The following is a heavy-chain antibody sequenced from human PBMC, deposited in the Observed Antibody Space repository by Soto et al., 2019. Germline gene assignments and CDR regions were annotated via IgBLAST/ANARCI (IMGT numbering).Heavy chain of an antibody. CDR1: GYTFTSNW. J-gene: IGHJ5*02. CDR3: AIDHSIESSGAWWLDP. CDR2: INPSDGNT. Sequence: QVQLVQSGAEVKKPGASVKVSCKASGYTFTSNWIHWVRRAPGQGLEWMGIINPSDGNTNYAQKFQGRVTVTRDTSTSTAYMELSSLTSEDTAVYYCAIDHSIESSGAWWLDPWGQGTLVTVSS. V-gene: IGHV1-46*01. D-gene: IGHD6-6*01.